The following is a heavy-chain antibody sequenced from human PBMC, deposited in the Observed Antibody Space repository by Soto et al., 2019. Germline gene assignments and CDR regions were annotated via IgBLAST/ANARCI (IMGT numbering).Heavy chain of an antibody. V-gene: IGHV4-34*01. J-gene: IGHJ6*03. Sequence: QVQLQQWGAGLLKPSETLSLTCAVYGGSFSGYYWSWIRQPPGKGLEWIGEINHSGSTNYNPSLKSRVTTSVDTSKNQFSLKLSSVNAADTAVYYCARGKELLWFGELVNQDYYMDVWGKGTTVTVSS. CDR3: ARGKELLWFGELVNQDYYMDV. D-gene: IGHD3-10*01. CDR2: INHSGST. CDR1: GGSFSGYY.